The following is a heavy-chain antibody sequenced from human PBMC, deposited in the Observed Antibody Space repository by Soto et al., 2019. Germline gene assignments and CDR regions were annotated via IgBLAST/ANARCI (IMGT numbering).Heavy chain of an antibody. CDR2: ISSSSSYI. J-gene: IGHJ5*02. V-gene: IGHV3-21*01. CDR3: ARDSGGDLRFLEGKGPRWFDP. CDR1: GFTFSSYS. D-gene: IGHD3-3*01. Sequence: EVQLVESGGGLVKPGGSLRLSCAASGFTFSSYSMNWVRQAPGKGLEWVSSISSSSSYIYYADSVKGRFTISRDNAKNSLYLQMNSLRAEDTAVYYCARDSGGDLRFLEGKGPRWFDPWGQGTLVTVSS.